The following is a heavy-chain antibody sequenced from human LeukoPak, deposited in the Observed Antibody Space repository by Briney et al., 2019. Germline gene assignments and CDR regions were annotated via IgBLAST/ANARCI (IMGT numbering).Heavy chain of an antibody. CDR1: GGTFSSYA. Sequence: SVKVSCKASGGTFSSYAISWVRQAPGQGLEWMGGIIPIFGTANYAQKFQGRVTITADKSTSTAYMELSSLRSEDTAVFYCARRAGGYSHPYDYWGQGILVTVSS. CDR3: ARRAGGYSHPYDY. V-gene: IGHV1-69*06. D-gene: IGHD4-23*01. CDR2: IIPIFGTA. J-gene: IGHJ4*02.